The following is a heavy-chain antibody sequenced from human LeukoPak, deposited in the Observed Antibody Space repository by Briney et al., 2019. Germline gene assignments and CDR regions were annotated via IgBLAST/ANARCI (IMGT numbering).Heavy chain of an antibody. V-gene: IGHV1-18*01. CDR2: IRAHNGDT. CDR1: GYTFTSYA. D-gene: IGHD2-2*01. J-gene: IGHJ5*02. CDR3: ARFPDPIVVVPAATVSNWFDP. Sequence: ASVKVSCKASGYTFTSYAISWVRQAPGQGLEWMGWIRAHNGDTNHAQQLQGRVTMTTDTSTSTAYMELRSLRSDDTAVYYCARFPDPIVVVPAATVSNWFDPWGQGTLVTVSS.